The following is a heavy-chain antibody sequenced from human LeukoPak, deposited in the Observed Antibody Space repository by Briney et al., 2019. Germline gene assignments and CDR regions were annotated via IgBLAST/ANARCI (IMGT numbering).Heavy chain of an antibody. CDR3: ARDVPHNWFDP. CDR2: INSDGGGA. Sequence: GGSLRLSCAASGITFGNNWMHWVRQGPGKGLVWVSRINSDGGGAIYADSVKGRFTVSRDNAKNTLYLQMNSLRAEDTAVYYCARDVPHNWFDPWGQGTLVPVSS. CDR1: GITFGNNW. J-gene: IGHJ5*02. V-gene: IGHV3-74*01.